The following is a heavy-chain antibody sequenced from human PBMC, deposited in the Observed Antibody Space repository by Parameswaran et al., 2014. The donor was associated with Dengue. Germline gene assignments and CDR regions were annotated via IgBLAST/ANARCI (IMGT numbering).Heavy chain of an antibody. CDR3: ASRVYDFWSGYYRNYYYYGMDV. D-gene: IGHD3-3*01. V-gene: IGHV1-46*01. CDR2: INPSGGST. Sequence: WVRQAPGQGLEWMGIINPSGGSTSYAQKFQGRVTMTRDTSTSTVYMELSSLRSEDTAVYYCASRVYDFWSGYYRNYYYYGMDVWGQGTTVTVSS. J-gene: IGHJ6*02.